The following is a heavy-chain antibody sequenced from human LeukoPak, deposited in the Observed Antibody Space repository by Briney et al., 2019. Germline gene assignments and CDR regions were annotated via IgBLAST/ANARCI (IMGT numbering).Heavy chain of an antibody. CDR2: INHSGST. CDR3: ARGDYDFWSGPYWFDP. Sequence: SETLSLTCAVYGGSFSGYYWSWIRKPPGKGLEWIGEINHSGSTNYNPSLKSRVTISVDTSKSQFSLKLSSVTAADTAVYYCARGDYDFWSGPYWFDPWGQGTLVTVSS. D-gene: IGHD3-3*01. CDR1: GGSFSGYY. J-gene: IGHJ5*02. V-gene: IGHV4-34*01.